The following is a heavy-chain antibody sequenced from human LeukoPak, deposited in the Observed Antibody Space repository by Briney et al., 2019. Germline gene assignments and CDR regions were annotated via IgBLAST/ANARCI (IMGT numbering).Heavy chain of an antibody. Sequence: ASVKVSCKASGYTFTGYYMHWVRQAPGQGLEWMGWINPNSGGTNYAQKFQGRVTMTRDTSISTAYMELSRLRSDDTAVYYCARDKNYYGSYYYYYMDVWGKGTTVTVSS. CDR2: INPNSGGT. D-gene: IGHD3-10*01. V-gene: IGHV1-2*02. CDR1: GYTFTGYY. J-gene: IGHJ6*03. CDR3: ARDKNYYGSYYYYYMDV.